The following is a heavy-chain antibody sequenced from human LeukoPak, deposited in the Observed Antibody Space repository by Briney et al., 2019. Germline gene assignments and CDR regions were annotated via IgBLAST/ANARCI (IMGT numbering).Heavy chain of an antibody. J-gene: IGHJ5*02. CDR3: ARQEAPVAGYNWFDP. CDR2: IYYGGST. CDR1: GGSISSSSYY. V-gene: IGHV4-39*01. Sequence: KSSETLSLTCTVSGGSISSSSYYWGWIRQPPGKGLEWIGSIYYGGSTYYNPSLKSRVTISVDTSKNQFSLKLSSVTAADTAVYYCARQEAPVAGYNWFDPWGQGTLVTVSS. D-gene: IGHD6-19*01.